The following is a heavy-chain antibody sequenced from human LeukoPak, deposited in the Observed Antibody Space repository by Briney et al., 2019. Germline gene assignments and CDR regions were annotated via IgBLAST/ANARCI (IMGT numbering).Heavy chain of an antibody. J-gene: IGHJ4*02. Sequence: AGTLRFSCSASGFTFSSYAMSWVRQAPGNGLEWVSAISGSGGSTYYADSVKGRFTISRDNSKNTLYLQMNSLRAEDTAVYYCAKLCSSTSCYDYWGQGTLVTVSS. CDR1: GFTFSSYA. V-gene: IGHV3-23*01. D-gene: IGHD2-2*01. CDR2: ISGSGGST. CDR3: AKLCSSTSCYDY.